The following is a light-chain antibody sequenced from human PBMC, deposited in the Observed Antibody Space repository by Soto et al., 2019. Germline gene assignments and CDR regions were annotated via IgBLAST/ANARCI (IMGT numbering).Light chain of an antibody. CDR2: GAS. V-gene: IGKV3-15*01. CDR3: EQYNNWPPSYTFAT. CDR1: QSVSSN. J-gene: IGKJ1*01. Sequence: EIVMTQSPATLSVSPGERATLSCRASQSVSSNLAWYQQKPGQAPRLLIYGASTRATGIPARFSGSGSGTEFTLTISRIRSEDLAASYCEQYNNWPPSYTFATFGQGTKVESK.